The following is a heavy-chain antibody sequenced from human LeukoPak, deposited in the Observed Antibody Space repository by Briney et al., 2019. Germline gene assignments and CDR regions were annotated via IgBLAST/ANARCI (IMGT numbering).Heavy chain of an antibody. CDR2: IYYSGST. Sequence: PSETLSLTCTVSGGSISSYYWSWIRQPPGKGLEWIGCIYYSGSTNYNPSLKSRVTISVDTSKNQFSLKLSSVTAADTAVYYCARVQEMATINIAFDIWGQGTMVTVSS. CDR3: ARVQEMATINIAFDI. J-gene: IGHJ3*02. V-gene: IGHV4-59*01. CDR1: GGSISSYY. D-gene: IGHD5-24*01.